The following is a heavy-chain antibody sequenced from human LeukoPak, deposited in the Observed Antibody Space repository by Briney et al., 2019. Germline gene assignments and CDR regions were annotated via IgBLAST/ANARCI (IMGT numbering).Heavy chain of an antibody. CDR2: IYYSGST. CDR3: ARGIAVAGITFDY. V-gene: IGHV4-59*01. J-gene: IGHJ4*02. CDR1: GGSISSYY. Sequence: SETLSLTCTVSGGSISSYYWSWIRQPPGKGLEWIGYIYYSGSTNYNPSLKSRVTISVDTSKNQFSLKLSSVTAADTAVYYCARGIAVAGITFDYWGQGTLVTVSS. D-gene: IGHD6-19*01.